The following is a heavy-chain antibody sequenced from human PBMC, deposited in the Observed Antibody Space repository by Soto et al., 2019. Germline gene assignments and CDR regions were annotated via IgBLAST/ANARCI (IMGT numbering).Heavy chain of an antibody. CDR3: ARGRRPFRGSPIHHPFDY. Sequence: PSETLSLTCAVYGGSFSGYYWSWIRQPPGKGLEWIGEINHSGSTNYNPSLKSRVTISVDTSKNQFSLKLSSVTAADTAVYYCARGRRPFRGSPIHHPFDYWGQGTLVTVSS. V-gene: IGHV4-34*01. J-gene: IGHJ4*02. D-gene: IGHD3-16*01. CDR1: GGSFSGYY. CDR2: INHSGST.